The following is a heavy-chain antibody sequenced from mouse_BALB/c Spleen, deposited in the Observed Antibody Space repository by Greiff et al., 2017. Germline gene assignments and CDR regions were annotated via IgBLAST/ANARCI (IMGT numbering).Heavy chain of an antibody. D-gene: IGHD2-1*01. CDR1: GFNIKDYY. Sequence: VQLQQSGAELVRPGALVKLSCKASGFNIKDYYMHWVKQRPEQGLEWIGWIDPENGNTIYDPKFQGKASITADTSSNTAYLQLSSLTSEDTAVYYCARASYGNPCAYWGQGTLVTVSA. CDR2: IDPENGNT. CDR3: ARASYGNPCAY. J-gene: IGHJ3*01. V-gene: IGHV14-1*02.